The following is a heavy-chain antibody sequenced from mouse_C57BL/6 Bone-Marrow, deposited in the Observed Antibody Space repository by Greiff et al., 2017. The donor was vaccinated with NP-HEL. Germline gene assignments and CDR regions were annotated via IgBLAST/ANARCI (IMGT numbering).Heavy chain of an antibody. CDR2: ISNGGGST. CDR3: DRQRGRSSGGYFDF. D-gene: IGHD3-1*01. V-gene: IGHV5-12*01. J-gene: IGHJ2*01. CDR1: GFTFSDYY. Sequence: EVQVVESGGGLVQPGGSLKLSCAASGFTFSDYYMYWVRQTPEKRLEWVAYISNGGGSTYYPDTLKGRFTISRDNAKNMLYLQMRSLKSEDTDMYYCDRQRGRSSGGYFDFWGQGTTLTVSS.